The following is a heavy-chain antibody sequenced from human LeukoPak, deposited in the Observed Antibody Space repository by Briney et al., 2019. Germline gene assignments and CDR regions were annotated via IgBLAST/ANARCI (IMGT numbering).Heavy chain of an antibody. J-gene: IGHJ5*02. CDR3: ARVPIAADNWFDP. CDR2: IYYSGST. Sequence: KASETLSLTCTVSGGSISSYYWSWIRQPPGKGLEWIGYIYYSGSTNYNPSLKSRVTISVDTSKNQFSLKLSSVTAADTAVYYCARVPIAADNWFDPWGQGTLVTVSS. D-gene: IGHD6-13*01. V-gene: IGHV4-59*01. CDR1: GGSISSYY.